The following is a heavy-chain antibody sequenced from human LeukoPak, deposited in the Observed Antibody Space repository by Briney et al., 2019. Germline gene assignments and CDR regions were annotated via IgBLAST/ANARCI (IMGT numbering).Heavy chain of an antibody. J-gene: IGHJ4*02. Sequence: ASVKVSCKASGGTFSSYAISWVRQAPGQGLEWMGRIIPILGIANYAQKFQGRVTITADKSTSTAYMELSSLRSEDTAVYYCAKAPDYYDSSGPLDYWGQGTLVTVSS. CDR2: IIPILGIA. V-gene: IGHV1-69*04. D-gene: IGHD3-22*01. CDR3: AKAPDYYDSSGPLDY. CDR1: GGTFSSYA.